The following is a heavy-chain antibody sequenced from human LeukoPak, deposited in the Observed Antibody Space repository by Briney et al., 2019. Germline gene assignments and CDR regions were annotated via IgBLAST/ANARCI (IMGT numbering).Heavy chain of an antibody. D-gene: IGHD2-15*01. V-gene: IGHV3-23*01. CDR2: ISGSAGST. J-gene: IGHJ4*02. CDR1: GFTFSSYA. Sequence: GGSLRLSCAASGFTFSSYAMSWVRQAPGKGLEWVSGISGSAGSTYYADSVKDQFTISRDNSKNTLYLQMNSLRAEDTAVYYCAKAQAYCSGGSCYSSFDYWGQGLLAAVSS. CDR3: AKAQAYCSGGSCYSSFDY.